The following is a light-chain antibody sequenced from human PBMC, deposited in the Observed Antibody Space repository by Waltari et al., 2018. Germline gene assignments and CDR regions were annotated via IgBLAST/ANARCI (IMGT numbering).Light chain of an antibody. CDR3: QQYDNLPYT. J-gene: IGKJ2*01. CDR2: DAS. CDR1: QDISNY. Sequence: DIQMTQSPSSLYASVGDRVTITCQASQDISNYLNWYQQKPGKAPKLLIYDASNLETGVPSRFSGSGYGTDFTFTISSLQPEDIATYYCQQYDNLPYTFGQGTKLEIK. V-gene: IGKV1-33*01.